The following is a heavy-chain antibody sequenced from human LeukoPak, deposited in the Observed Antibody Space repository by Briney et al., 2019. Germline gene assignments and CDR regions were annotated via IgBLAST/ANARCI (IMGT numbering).Heavy chain of an antibody. V-gene: IGHV3-15*01. CDR1: GFTFSIAS. D-gene: IGHD6-13*01. CDR2: IFGKTDGGTT. J-gene: IGHJ4*02. CDR3: TTHRGYTSSPTFDY. Sequence: GGSLRLSCAASGFTFSIASMSWVRQAPGKGLEWVGHIFGKTDGGTTDHAAPVKGRFSISRDDSKNTLHLQMSSLKTEDTAVYYCTTHRGYTSSPTFDYWGQGTLVTVSS.